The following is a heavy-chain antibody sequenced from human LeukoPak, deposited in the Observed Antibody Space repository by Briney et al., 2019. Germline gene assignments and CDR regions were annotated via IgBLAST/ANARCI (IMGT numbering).Heavy chain of an antibody. D-gene: IGHD3-16*01. CDR3: ARNGGAVNYYYYYMDV. CDR2: ISYDGSNK. V-gene: IGHV3-30*04. J-gene: IGHJ6*03. Sequence: PGGSLRLSCAASGFTFSSYAMHWVRQAPGKGLEWVAVISYDGSNKYYADSVKGRFTISRDNSKNTLYLQMNSLRAEDTAVYYCARNGGAVNYYYYYMDVWGKGTTVTISS. CDR1: GFTFSSYA.